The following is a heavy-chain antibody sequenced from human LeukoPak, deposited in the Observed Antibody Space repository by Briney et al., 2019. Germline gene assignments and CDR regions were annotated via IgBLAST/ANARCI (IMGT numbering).Heavy chain of an antibody. CDR1: GFTVSSNY. Sequence: HPGGSLRLSCAASGFTVSSNYMSWVRQAPGKGLEWVSVIYSGGSTYYADSVKGRFTISRDNSKNTLYLQMNSLRAEDTAVYYCARVFGSSWFFDYWGQGTLVTVSS. CDR3: ARVFGSSWFFDY. J-gene: IGHJ4*02. CDR2: IYSGGST. D-gene: IGHD6-13*01. V-gene: IGHV3-53*01.